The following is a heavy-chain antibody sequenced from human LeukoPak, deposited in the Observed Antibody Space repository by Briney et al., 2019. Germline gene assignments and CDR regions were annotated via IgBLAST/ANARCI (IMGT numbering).Heavy chain of an antibody. CDR2: INHSGST. D-gene: IGHD2-15*01. CDR1: GGSFSGYY. V-gene: IGHV4-34*01. J-gene: IGHJ5*02. CDR3: ARLRSTRTYCSGGSCPLHNWFDP. Sequence: SETLSLTCAVYGGSFSGYYWSWIRQPPGKGLEWIGEINHSGSTNYNPSLKSRVTIPVDTSKNQFSLKLSSVTAADTAVYYCARLRSTRTYCSGGSCPLHNWFDPWGQGTLVTVSS.